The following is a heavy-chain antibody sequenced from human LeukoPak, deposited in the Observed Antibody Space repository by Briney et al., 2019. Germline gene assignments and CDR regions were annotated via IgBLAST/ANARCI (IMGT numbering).Heavy chain of an antibody. CDR1: GYTFTSYY. J-gene: IGHJ4*02. CDR2: INPSGGST. CDR3: ARGANIVVVTAILYYFDY. D-gene: IGHD2-21*02. V-gene: IGHV1-46*01. Sequence: GASVKVPCKASGYTFTSYYMHWVRQAPGQGLEWMGIINPSGGSTSYAQKFQGRVTMTRDTSTSTVYMELSSLRSEDTAVYYCARGANIVVVTAILYYFDYWGQGTLVTVSS.